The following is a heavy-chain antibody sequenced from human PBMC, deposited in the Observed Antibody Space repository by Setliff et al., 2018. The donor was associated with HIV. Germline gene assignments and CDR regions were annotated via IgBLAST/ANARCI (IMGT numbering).Heavy chain of an antibody. CDR1: GFTFSRYE. CDR2: ISSSGSAM. D-gene: IGHD3-16*01. V-gene: IGHV3-48*03. Sequence: AGGSLRLSCAASGFTFSRYEMNWVRQAPGKGLEWVSYISSSGSAMYYADSVKGRFTISRDNAKNSLSLQMNSLRAEDTAVYYCARDDPRTPGGGYFDYWGQGTLVTVSS. J-gene: IGHJ4*02. CDR3: ARDDPRTPGGGYFDY.